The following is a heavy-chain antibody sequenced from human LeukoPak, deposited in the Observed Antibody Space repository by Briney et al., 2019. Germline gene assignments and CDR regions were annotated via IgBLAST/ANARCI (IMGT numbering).Heavy chain of an antibody. V-gene: IGHV4-34*01. CDR3: AREPTVTTRGSLDY. CDR2: INHSGST. Sequence: SETLSLTCAVYGGSFSGYYWCWIRQPPGKGLEWIGEINHSGSTNYNPSLKSRVTISVDTSKNQFSLKLSSVTAADTAVYYCAREPTVTTRGSLDYWGQGTLVTVSS. D-gene: IGHD4-11*01. J-gene: IGHJ4*02. CDR1: GGSFSGYY.